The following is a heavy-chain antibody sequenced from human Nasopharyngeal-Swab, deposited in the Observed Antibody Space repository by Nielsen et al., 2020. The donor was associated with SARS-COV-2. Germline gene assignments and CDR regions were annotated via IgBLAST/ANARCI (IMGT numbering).Heavy chain of an antibody. CDR3: AKTLGGYCVRTTCYDAFDM. CDR2: INSDGSRT. CDR1: GFTFSSYW. D-gene: IGHD2-2*01. Sequence: GGSLRLSCAASGFTFSSYWMHWVRQAPGKGLVWVSRINSDGSRTSYADSVKGRFTISRDNAKKTLYLQMNSLRAEDTAVYYCAKTLGGYCVRTTCYDAFDMWGQGTMVTVSS. V-gene: IGHV3-74*01. J-gene: IGHJ3*02.